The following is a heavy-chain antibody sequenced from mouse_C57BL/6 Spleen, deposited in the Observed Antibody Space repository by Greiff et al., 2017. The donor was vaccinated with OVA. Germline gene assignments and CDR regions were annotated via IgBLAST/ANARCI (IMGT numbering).Heavy chain of an antibody. CDR3: ARGYSGYYAMDY. J-gene: IGHJ4*01. CDR2: IHPNSGST. D-gene: IGHD3-1*01. Sequence: QVQLQQPGAELVKPGASVKLSCKSSGYTFTSYWMHWVKQRPGQGLEWIGMIHPNSGSTNYNEKFKSKATLTVDKSSSTAYMQLSSLTSEDSAVYYCARGYSGYYAMDYWGQGTSVTVSS. V-gene: IGHV1-64*01. CDR1: GYTFTSYW.